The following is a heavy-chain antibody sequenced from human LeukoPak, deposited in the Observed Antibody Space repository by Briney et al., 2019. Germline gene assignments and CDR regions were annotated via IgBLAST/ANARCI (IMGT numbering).Heavy chain of an antibody. CDR3: ARGFLEWLLSYGMDV. CDR1: GFTFSSYA. V-gene: IGHV3-30-3*01. J-gene: IGHJ6*02. CDR2: ISYDGGNK. Sequence: PGGPLRLSCAASGFTFSSYAMHWVRQAPGKGLEWVAVISYDGGNKYYADSVKGRFTISRDNSKNTLYLQMNSLRAEDTAVYYCARGFLEWLLSYGMDVWGQGTTVTVSS. D-gene: IGHD3-3*01.